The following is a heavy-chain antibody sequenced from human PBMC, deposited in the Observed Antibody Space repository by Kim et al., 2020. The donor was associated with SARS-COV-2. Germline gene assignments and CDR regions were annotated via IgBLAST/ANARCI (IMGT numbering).Heavy chain of an antibody. CDR3: ARVTTIFGVVVSGFDY. CDR1: GGSISSGGYY. Sequence: SETLSLTCTVSGGSISSGGYYWSWIRQHPGKGLECIGYIYYSGSTYYNPSLKSRVTISVDTSKNQFSLKLSSVTAADTAVYYCARVTTIFGVVVSGFDYWGPGALRTVSS. V-gene: IGHV4-31*03. CDR2: IYYSGST. D-gene: IGHD3-3*01. J-gene: IGHJ4*02.